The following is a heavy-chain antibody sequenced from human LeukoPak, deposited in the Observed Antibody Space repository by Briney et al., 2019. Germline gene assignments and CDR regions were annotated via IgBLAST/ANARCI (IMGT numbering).Heavy chain of an antibody. V-gene: IGHV3-64*01. CDR2: ISSNGGST. D-gene: IGHD3-22*01. CDR3: ARDFPYYYDSSGFPGDYYYYYYMDV. CDR1: GFTFSGYA. Sequence: PGGSLRLSCAASGFTFSGYAMHWVRQAPGKGLEYVSAISSNGGSTYYANSVKGRFTISRDNSKNTLYLQMGSLRAEDMAVYYCARDFPYYYDSSGFPGDYYYYYYMDVWGKGITVTVSS. J-gene: IGHJ6*03.